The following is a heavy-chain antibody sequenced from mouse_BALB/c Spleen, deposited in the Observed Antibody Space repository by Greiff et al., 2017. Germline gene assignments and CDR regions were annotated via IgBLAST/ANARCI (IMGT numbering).Heavy chain of an antibody. D-gene: IGHD2-14*01. V-gene: IGHV1-69*01. Sequence: QVQLQQPGAELVMPGASVKMSCKASGYTFTDYWMHWVKQRPGQGLEWIGAIDTSDSYTSYNQKFKGKATLTVDESSSTAYMQLSSLTSEDSAVYYCAMYVGYAMDYWGQGTSVTVSS. CDR1: GYTFTDYW. J-gene: IGHJ4*01. CDR3: AMYVGYAMDY. CDR2: IDTSDSYT.